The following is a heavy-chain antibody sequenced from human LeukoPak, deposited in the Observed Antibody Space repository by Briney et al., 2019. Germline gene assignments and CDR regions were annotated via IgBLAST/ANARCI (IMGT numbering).Heavy chain of an antibody. CDR3: GRSDYGDFPYYFDY. V-gene: IGHV3-21*01. D-gene: IGHD4-17*01. Sequence: GGSLRPSCAASGFTFSNYGMHWVRQAPGKGLEWVSSISSSSSYIYYADSVKGRFTISRDSAKNSLSLQMNSLRAEDTAVYYCGRSDYGDFPYYFDYWGQGTLVTVSS. CDR2: ISSSSSYI. CDR1: GFTFSNYG. J-gene: IGHJ4*02.